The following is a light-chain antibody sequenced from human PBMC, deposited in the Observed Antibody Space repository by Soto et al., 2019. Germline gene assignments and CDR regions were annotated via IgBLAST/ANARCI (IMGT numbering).Light chain of an antibody. Sequence: EIVWTQYPGTLSLSHGERASLSCGASQSVSNNYLAWYQQKPGQAPRLLIYGASNRATGIPDRFSGSGSGTDFTLTISRLEPDDFAVYYCQQYGSSGTFGQGTMVAIK. CDR3: QQYGSSGT. CDR1: QSVSNNY. CDR2: GAS. V-gene: IGKV3-20*01. J-gene: IGKJ1*01.